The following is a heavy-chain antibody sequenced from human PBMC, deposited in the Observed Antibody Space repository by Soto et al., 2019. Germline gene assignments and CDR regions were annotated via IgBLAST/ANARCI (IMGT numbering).Heavy chain of an antibody. J-gene: IGHJ3*02. D-gene: IGHD2-15*01. CDR2: IYYSGST. V-gene: IGHV4-59*01. Sequence: SETLSLTCTVSGGSISSYYWSWIRQPPWKGLEWIGYIYYSGSTNYNPSLKSRVTISVDTSKNQFSLKLSSVTAADTAVYYCARGYCSGGSCYVRESPDAFDIWGQGTMVTVSS. CDR1: GGSISSYY. CDR3: ARGYCSGGSCYVRESPDAFDI.